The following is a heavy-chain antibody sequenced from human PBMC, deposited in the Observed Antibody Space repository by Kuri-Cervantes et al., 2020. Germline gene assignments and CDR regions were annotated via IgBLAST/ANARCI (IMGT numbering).Heavy chain of an antibody. CDR2: IWYDGSNK. CDR1: GFTFSSYG. D-gene: IGHD3-22*01. Sequence: GGSLRLSCAASGFTFSSYGMHWVRQAPGKGLEWVAVIWYDGSNKYYADSVKGRFTISRDNSKNTLYLQMNSLRAEDTAVYYCARAPHYYDSSGYTINAFDIWGQGTMVTVSS. V-gene: IGHV3-33*01. J-gene: IGHJ3*02. CDR3: ARAPHYYDSSGYTINAFDI.